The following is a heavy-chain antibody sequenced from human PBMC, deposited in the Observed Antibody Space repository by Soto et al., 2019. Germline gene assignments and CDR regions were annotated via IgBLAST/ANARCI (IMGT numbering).Heavy chain of an antibody. J-gene: IGHJ4*02. CDR3: ARGKGGFSYGPFFEF. Sequence: SETLSLTCAVSGGSFSAYYWNWVRQTPGKGLEWIGEINYNGVTNYSPSLKSRVTVSIDTSKNQFSLRLSSVTAADTALYYCARGKGGFSYGPFFEFWGQGALVTVSS. V-gene: IGHV4-34*01. CDR1: GGSFSAYY. D-gene: IGHD5-18*01. CDR2: INYNGVT.